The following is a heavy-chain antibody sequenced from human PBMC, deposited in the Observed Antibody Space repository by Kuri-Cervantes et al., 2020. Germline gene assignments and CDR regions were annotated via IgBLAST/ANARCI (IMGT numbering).Heavy chain of an antibody. D-gene: IGHD2-15*01. Sequence: GESLKISCAASGFTFSSYSMNWVRQAPGKGLEWISYITSRSSPIYYADSVKGRFTISRDNAKNSLYLQMNSLRAEDAALYYCAKGDCSGGSCYFYYYYYMDVWGKGTTVTVSS. CDR3: AKGDCSGGSCYFYYYYYMDV. CDR2: ITSRSSPI. J-gene: IGHJ6*03. CDR1: GFTFSSYS. V-gene: IGHV3-48*01.